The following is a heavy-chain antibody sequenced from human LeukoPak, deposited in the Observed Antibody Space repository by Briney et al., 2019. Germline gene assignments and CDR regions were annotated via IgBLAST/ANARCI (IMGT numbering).Heavy chain of an antibody. D-gene: IGHD3-10*01. Sequence: SVKVSCKASVYTLSSYDFNCVRQATGPGVKCMGWMNPNSGNTGYAQRVQGRVTMTRNTSISTAYMELSSLRSEDTDVYYCARGLFTRLRETSMVRGVIRNNWFDPWGQGTLVTVSS. J-gene: IGHJ5*02. V-gene: IGHV1-8*01. CDR1: VYTLSSYD. CDR3: ARGLFTRLRETSMVRGVIRNNWFDP. CDR2: MNPNSGNT.